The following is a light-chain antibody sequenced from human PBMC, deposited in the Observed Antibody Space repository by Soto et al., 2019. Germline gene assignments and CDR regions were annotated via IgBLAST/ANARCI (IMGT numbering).Light chain of an antibody. CDR3: QHYNSYSEA. CDR2: KAS. J-gene: IGKJ1*01. CDR1: QTISSR. Sequence: DIQMTQSPSTLSGSVGDRVTITCRASQTISSRLACYQQKPGKARKLLIYKASTLKSGDPSRFSGSGSGTEFTLTISSLQPDDFATYYCQHYNSYSEAFGQGTKVDI. V-gene: IGKV1-5*03.